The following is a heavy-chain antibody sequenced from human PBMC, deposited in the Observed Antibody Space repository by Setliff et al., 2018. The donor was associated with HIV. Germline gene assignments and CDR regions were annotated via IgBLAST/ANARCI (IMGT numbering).Heavy chain of an antibody. Sequence: SETLSLTCSVSGGSVSSGSYYWSWIRQPPGKGLEWIGYIYYSGTTNYNPSLKSRVTISIDTSKNQFSLKLRSATATDTALYYCARVSSSYYFLGAFDSWGQGTLVTVSS. V-gene: IGHV4-61*01. J-gene: IGHJ4*02. CDR2: IYYSGTT. CDR1: GGSVSSGSYY. D-gene: IGHD6-13*01. CDR3: ARVSSSYYFLGAFDS.